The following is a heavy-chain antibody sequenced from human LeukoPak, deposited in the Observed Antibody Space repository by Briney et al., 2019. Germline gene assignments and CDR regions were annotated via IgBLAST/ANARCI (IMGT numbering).Heavy chain of an antibody. D-gene: IGHD3-10*01. CDR2: ISAYNGNT. Sequence: ASVKDSCKASGYTFTSYGISWVRQAPGQGLEWMGWISAYNGNTNYAQKLQGRVTMTTDTSTSTAYMELRSLRSDDTAVYYCARSRPYYSSPLFDYWGQGTLVTVSS. CDR1: GYTFTSYG. CDR3: ARSRPYYSSPLFDY. J-gene: IGHJ4*02. V-gene: IGHV1-18*01.